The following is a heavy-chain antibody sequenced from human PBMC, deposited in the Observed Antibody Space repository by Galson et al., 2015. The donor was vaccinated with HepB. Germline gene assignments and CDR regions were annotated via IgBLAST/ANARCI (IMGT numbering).Heavy chain of an antibody. V-gene: IGHV1-18*04. CDR3: ARDYYDSSGYYYFLH. CDR1: GYTFTNYG. Sequence: SVKVSCKASGYTFTNYGISWVRQAPGQGLEWMGWISAYNGNTTYAQKLQGRVTMTTDTSTSTAYMELRSLRSDDTAVYYCARDYYDSSGYYYFLHWGQGTRVTVSS. J-gene: IGHJ1*01. CDR2: ISAYNGNT. D-gene: IGHD3-22*01.